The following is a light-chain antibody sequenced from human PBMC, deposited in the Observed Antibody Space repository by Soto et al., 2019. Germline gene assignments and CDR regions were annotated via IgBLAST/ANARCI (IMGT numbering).Light chain of an antibody. CDR2: DVS. Sequence: QSALTQPPSASGSPGQSVTISCTGTSSDVGGYNYVSWYQQHPGKAPKLVIYDVSKRPSGVPDGFSGSKSGNTASLTVSGLQAEDEADYYCSSYAGSNNYVFGTGTKVTVL. J-gene: IGLJ1*01. CDR3: SSYAGSNNYV. V-gene: IGLV2-8*01. CDR1: SSDVGGYNY.